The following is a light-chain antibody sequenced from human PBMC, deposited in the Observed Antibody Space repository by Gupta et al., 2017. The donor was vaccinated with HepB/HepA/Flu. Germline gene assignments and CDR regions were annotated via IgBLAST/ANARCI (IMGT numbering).Light chain of an antibody. CDR1: QSVNSDY. CDR3: QPYHLSSGNT. J-gene: IGKJ2*01. CDR2: GAS. V-gene: IGKV3-20*01. Sequence: EIVLTQSPGTLSLSPGERATLSCRASQSVNSDYLVWDQQKPGQAPRLLIHGASTRATGIPERFSGGGSGTDFALTISSLQPEDFAMYYCQPYHLSSGNTFGQGTKLEIK.